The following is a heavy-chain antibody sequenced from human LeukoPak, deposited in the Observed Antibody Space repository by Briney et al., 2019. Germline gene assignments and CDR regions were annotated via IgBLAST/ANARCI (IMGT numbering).Heavy chain of an antibody. V-gene: IGHV5-51*01. J-gene: IGHJ4*02. D-gene: IGHD3-22*01. CDR1: GSNFSAYW. Sequence: GESLQISCKGSGSNFSAYWIGWVRPLPGKGLEWMGIIYPGDSDTRYSPSFQGQVTISADKSISTAYLQWSSLSDTAIYYCARSTFDTSGSYTFYDYWGQGTLVTVSS. CDR2: IYPGDSDT. CDR3: ARSTFDTSGSYTFYDY.